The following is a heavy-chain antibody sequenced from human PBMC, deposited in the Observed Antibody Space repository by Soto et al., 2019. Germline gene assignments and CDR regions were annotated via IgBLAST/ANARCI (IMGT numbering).Heavy chain of an antibody. CDR1: GGSFGGYY. Sequence: SETLSLTCAVYGGSFGGYYWSWIRQPPGKGLEWIGEINHSGSTNYNPSLKSRVTISVDTSKNQFSLKLSSVTAADTAVYYCARESTMVRGVIIPWFDPWGQGTLVTVSS. D-gene: IGHD3-10*01. CDR3: ARESTMVRGVIIPWFDP. V-gene: IGHV4-34*01. CDR2: INHSGST. J-gene: IGHJ5*02.